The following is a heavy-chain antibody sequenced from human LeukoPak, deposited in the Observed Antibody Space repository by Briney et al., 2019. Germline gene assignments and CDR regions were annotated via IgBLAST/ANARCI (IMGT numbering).Heavy chain of an antibody. CDR2: MNPNSGST. CDR1: GYTFTSYD. D-gene: IGHD2-15*01. V-gene: IGHV1-8*01. J-gene: IGHJ4*02. Sequence: GASVKVSCKASGYTFTSYDINWVRQATGQGLEWMGWMNPNSGSTSYAQKFQGRVTMTRDTSTSTVYMELSSLRSEDTAVYYCARVCGGSCYSFDYWGQGTLVTVSS. CDR3: ARVCGGSCYSFDY.